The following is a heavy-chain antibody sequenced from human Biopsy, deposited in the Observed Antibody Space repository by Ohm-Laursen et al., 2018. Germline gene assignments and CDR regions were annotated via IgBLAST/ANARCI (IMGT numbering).Heavy chain of an antibody. CDR2: NHDRGST. J-gene: IGHJ4*02. CDR1: GDSVRRCSFF. CDR3: ARGRRSSGWPYFDS. D-gene: IGHD6-19*01. V-gene: IGHV4-61*01. Sequence: SQTLSLPCTVCGDSVRRCSFFWTSGRQPRAWGLEYIGSNHDRGSTANYNPSLESRVTMTVDMPKNQFSLKLSTVTAADAAIYYCARGRRSSGWPYFDSWGQGTLVTVSS.